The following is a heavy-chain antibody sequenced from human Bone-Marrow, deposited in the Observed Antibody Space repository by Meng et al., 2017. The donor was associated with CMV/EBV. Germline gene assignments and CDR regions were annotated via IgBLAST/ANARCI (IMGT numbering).Heavy chain of an antibody. V-gene: IGHV1-18*01. Sequence: ASVKVSCKASGYTFTSYGISWVRQAPGQGLEWMGWISAYNGNTSYAQKPEGRVNMTTDTSTSTAYMERRSLRSDEPAVNYWARDPLVAVHPGPGELYYYYGMDVWGQGTTVTVSS. CDR1: GYTFTSYG. CDR2: ISAYNGNT. CDR3: ARDPLVAVHPGPGELYYYYGMDV. J-gene: IGHJ6*02. D-gene: IGHD5-12*01.